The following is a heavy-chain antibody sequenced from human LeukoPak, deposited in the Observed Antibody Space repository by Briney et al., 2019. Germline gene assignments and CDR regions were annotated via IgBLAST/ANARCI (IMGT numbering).Heavy chain of an antibody. CDR1: GFTFSSYW. V-gene: IGHV3-7*01. CDR2: IKQDGSEK. D-gene: IGHD1-26*01. Sequence: PGGSLRLSCAASGFTFSSYWMSWVRQAPGKGLEWVANIKQDGSEKYYVDSVKGRFTISRDNAKNSLYLQMNSLRAEDTAVYYCARDPGYKGSYYYYYYGMDVWGQGTTVTVSS. J-gene: IGHJ6*02. CDR3: ARDPGYKGSYYYYYYGMDV.